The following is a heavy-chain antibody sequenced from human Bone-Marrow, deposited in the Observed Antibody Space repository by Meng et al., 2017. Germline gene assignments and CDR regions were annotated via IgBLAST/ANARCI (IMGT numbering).Heavy chain of an antibody. Sequence: SETLSLTCAVYGGSFSGYYWSWIRQPPGKGLEWIGEINHSGSTNYNPSLKSRVTISVDTSKNQFSLKLSSVTAADTAVYYCARVTVSIQLWSSYFDYWGQGTLVTVSS. CDR1: GGSFSGYY. CDR3: ARVTVSIQLWSSYFDY. J-gene: IGHJ4*02. D-gene: IGHD5-18*01. V-gene: IGHV4-34*01. CDR2: INHSGST.